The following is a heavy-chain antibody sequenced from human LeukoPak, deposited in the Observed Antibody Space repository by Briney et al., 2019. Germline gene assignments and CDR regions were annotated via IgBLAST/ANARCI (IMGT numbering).Heavy chain of an antibody. J-gene: IGHJ4*02. CDR2: IIPIFGTA. D-gene: IGHD3-22*01. Sequence: SVKVSCKASGGTFSSYAISWVRQAPGQGLEWMGRIIPIFGTASYAQKFQGRVTITTDESTSTAYMELSSLRSEDTAVYYCARETDRYDSSGYYSYWGQGTLVTVSS. CDR1: GGTFSSYA. CDR3: ARETDRYDSSGYYSY. V-gene: IGHV1-69*05.